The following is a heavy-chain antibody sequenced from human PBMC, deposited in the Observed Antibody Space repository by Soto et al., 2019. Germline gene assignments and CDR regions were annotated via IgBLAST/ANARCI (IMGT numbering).Heavy chain of an antibody. CDR2: IYPGDSDT. CDR3: ARGGAAADPPRCYYGMDV. CDR1: GYSFTSYW. Sequence: PGEAQKISWKGSGYSFTSYWIGWVRQMPGKGLEWMGIIYPGDSDTRYSPSFQGQVTISADKTISTAYLQWSSLKASDTDMYYCARGGAAADPPRCYYGMDVWGQGTTVTVSS. J-gene: IGHJ6*02. D-gene: IGHD6-13*01. V-gene: IGHV5-51*01.